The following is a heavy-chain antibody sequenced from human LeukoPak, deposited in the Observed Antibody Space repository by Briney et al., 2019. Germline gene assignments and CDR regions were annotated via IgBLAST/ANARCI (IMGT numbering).Heavy chain of an antibody. CDR1: GYTFTSYF. J-gene: IGHJ6*02. CDR3: ARASYYSGMDV. CDR2: ISAYNGNA. Sequence: ASVKVSCKAAGYTFTSYFISWVRQAPGQGLEWMGWISAYNGNANYAQKFLGRVTMTTDTATSTAYMELWSLRSDDTAVFYCARASYYSGMDVWGQGTPVTVSS. V-gene: IGHV1-18*01.